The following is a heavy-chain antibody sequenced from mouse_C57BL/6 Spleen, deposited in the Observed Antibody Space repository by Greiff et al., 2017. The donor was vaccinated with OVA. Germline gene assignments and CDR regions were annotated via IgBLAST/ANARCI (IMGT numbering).Heavy chain of an antibody. V-gene: IGHV1-42*01. Sequence: VQLQQSGPELVKPGASVKISCKASGYSFTGYYMNWVKQSPEKSLEWIGAINPSTGGTTYNQKFKAKATLTVDKSSSTAYMQLKSLTSEDSAVYYCARGGDYDEDYFDYWGQGTTLTVSS. CDR3: ARGGDYDEDYFDY. D-gene: IGHD2-4*01. CDR1: GYSFTGYY. CDR2: INPSTGGT. J-gene: IGHJ2*01.